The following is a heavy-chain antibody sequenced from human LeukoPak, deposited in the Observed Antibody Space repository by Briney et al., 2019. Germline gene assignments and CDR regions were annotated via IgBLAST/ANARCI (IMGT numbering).Heavy chain of an antibody. Sequence: ASVKVSGRASGYTFISYDVSWVRPAPGQGLEWMGGMNPNSGNTGYAQKFQGRVTMTKNTSISTAYMERGSLTSEDTAVYYCARAYSGTYYYYDMDVWGQGTTVTVSS. CDR1: GYTFISYD. J-gene: IGHJ6*02. CDR3: ARAYSGTYYYYDMDV. CDR2: MNPNSGNT. V-gene: IGHV1-8*01. D-gene: IGHD1-26*01.